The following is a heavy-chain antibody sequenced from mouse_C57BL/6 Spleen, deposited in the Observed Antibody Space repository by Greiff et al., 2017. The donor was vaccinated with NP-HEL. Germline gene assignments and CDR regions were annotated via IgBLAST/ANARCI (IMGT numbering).Heavy chain of an antibody. D-gene: IGHD1-1*01. J-gene: IGHJ2*01. CDR2: IYPGDGDT. Sequence: VQLQQSGPELVKPGASVKISCKASGYAFSSSWMNWVKQRPGKGLEWIGRIYPGDGDTNYNGKFKGKATLTADKSSSTAYMQRSSLTSEDSAVYFCTRYGYGSSYGNYFDYWGQGTTLTVSS. V-gene: IGHV1-82*01. CDR1: GYAFSSSW. CDR3: TRYGYGSSYGNYFDY.